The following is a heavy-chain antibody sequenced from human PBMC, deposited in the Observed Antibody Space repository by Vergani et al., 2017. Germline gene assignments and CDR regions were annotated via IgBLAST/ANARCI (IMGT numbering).Heavy chain of an antibody. V-gene: IGHV1-2*02. Sequence: QVQLVQSGAEVKKPGASLKVSCKASGYTFTGYYMHWVRQAPGQGLEWVGCINPNSGGTNYAQKFQGRGTMTRDTSSSTAYMELGRLGSDDTAVYYCARCLLWFGVVFYPWGQGTLVTVSS. CDR3: ARCLLWFGVVFYP. D-gene: IGHD3-10*01. J-gene: IGHJ5*02. CDR1: GYTFTGYY. CDR2: INPNSGGT.